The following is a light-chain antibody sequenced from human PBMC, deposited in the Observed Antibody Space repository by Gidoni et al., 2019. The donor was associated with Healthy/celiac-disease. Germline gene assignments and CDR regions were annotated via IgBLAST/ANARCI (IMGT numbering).Light chain of an antibody. V-gene: IGLV1-40*01. CDR2: GTS. J-gene: IGLJ2*01. CDR1: RSNIGAGYD. CDR3: QSYDSSLSGSV. Sequence: QSVLTQPPSVSGAPGQRVPISCTGSRSNIGAGYDVHWYQQLPGTAPKLPIYGTSNRPSGVPDRFSGSKSGTSASLAITGLQAEDEADYYCQSYDSSLSGSVFGGGTKLTVL.